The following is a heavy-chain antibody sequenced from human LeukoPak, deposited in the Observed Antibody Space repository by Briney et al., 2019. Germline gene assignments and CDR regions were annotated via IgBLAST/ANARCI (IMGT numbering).Heavy chain of an antibody. CDR3: ARDLYSSSWYGTFDY. J-gene: IGHJ4*02. V-gene: IGHV4-4*07. CDR2: IYTSGST. Sequence: SETLSLTCTVSGGSISSYYWSWIRQPSGKGLEWIGHIYTSGSTNYNPSLKSRVTMSVDTSTSQFSLKLSSVTAADTAIYYCARDLYSSSWYGTFDYWGQGTLVTVSS. D-gene: IGHD6-13*01. CDR1: GGSISSYY.